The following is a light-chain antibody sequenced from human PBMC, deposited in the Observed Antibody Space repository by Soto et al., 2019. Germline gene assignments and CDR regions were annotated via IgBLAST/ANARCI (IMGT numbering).Light chain of an antibody. J-gene: IGKJ5*01. V-gene: IGKV3-20*01. CDR3: QQYGSSPSIT. CDR2: GAS. Sequence: EIVMTQSPATLSVSPGEGATLSCRASQSVSSNLAWYQQKPGQAPRLLIYGASSRATGIPDRFSGSGSGTDFTLTISRLEPEDFAVYYCQQYGSSPSITFGQGTRLEI. CDR1: QSVSSN.